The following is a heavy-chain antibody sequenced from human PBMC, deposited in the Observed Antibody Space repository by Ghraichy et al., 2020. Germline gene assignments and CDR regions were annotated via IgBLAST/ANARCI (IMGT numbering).Heavy chain of an antibody. D-gene: IGHD6-19*01. CDR1: GFTFSSYA. Sequence: GGSLRLSCAASGFTFSSYAMHWVRQAPGKGLEWVAVISYDGSNKYYADSVKGRFTISRDNSKNTLYLQMNSLRAEDTAVYYCARDTTVSSGWRFEFDYWGQGTLVTVSS. V-gene: IGHV3-30-3*01. CDR2: ISYDGSNK. J-gene: IGHJ4*02. CDR3: ARDTTVSSGWRFEFDY.